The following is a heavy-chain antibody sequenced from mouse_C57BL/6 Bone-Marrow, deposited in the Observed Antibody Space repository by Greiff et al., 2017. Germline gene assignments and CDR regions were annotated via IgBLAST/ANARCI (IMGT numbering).Heavy chain of an antibody. D-gene: IGHD1-1*01. CDR3: ARCSITTVVADYYAMDY. V-gene: IGHV1-64*01. J-gene: IGHJ4*01. CDR2: VHPNSGST. Sequence: VQLQQPGAELVKPGASVKLSCKASGYTFTSYWMHWVKQRPGQGLEWIGMVHPNSGSTNYNEKFKSKATLTVDKSSSTAYMQLSSLTSEESAVYYCARCSITTVVADYYAMDYWGQGTSVTVSS. CDR1: GYTFTSYW.